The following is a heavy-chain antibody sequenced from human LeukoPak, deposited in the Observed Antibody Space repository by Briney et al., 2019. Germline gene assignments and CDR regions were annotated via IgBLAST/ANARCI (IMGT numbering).Heavy chain of an antibody. V-gene: IGHV4-4*07. CDR3: ARGNRGYETFDY. J-gene: IGHJ4*02. CDR1: GGSITPYY. D-gene: IGHD5-12*01. Sequence: SETLSLTCTVSGGSITPYYWSRIRQPAGKGLEWIGRVYASGNTKYNPSLKSRVTMSVDTSKSQVSLNMTSATAADTAVYFCARGNRGYETFDYWGQGALVTVSS. CDR2: VYASGNT.